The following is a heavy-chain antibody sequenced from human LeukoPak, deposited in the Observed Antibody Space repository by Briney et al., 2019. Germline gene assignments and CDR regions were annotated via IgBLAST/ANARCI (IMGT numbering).Heavy chain of an antibody. V-gene: IGHV5-51*01. D-gene: IGHD3-9*01. CDR3: ANVGYYDILTGDRWLDP. J-gene: IGHJ5*02. CDR1: GYIFTSYW. Sequence: GESLKISCKCAGYIFTSYWIGWVRPMPGKGLEWMGINYPGDSDTRYSPSFEGQVIISADKSISTAYLQWSSLKASDTAMYYCANVGYYDILTGDRWLDPWGQGTLVTVS. CDR2: NYPGDSDT.